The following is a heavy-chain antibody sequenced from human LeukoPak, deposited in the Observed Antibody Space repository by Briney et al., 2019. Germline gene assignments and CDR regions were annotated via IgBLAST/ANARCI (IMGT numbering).Heavy chain of an antibody. CDR1: GGSISSYY. V-gene: IGHV4-59*12. Sequence: PSETLSLTCTVSGGSISSYYWSWIRQPPGKGLEWIGYIYYSGSTYYNPSLKSRVTISVDTSKNQFSLKLSSVTAADTAVYYCARNSILTGYYRREYYFDYWGQGTLVTVSS. J-gene: IGHJ4*02. CDR3: ARNSILTGYYRREYYFDY. CDR2: IYYSGST. D-gene: IGHD3-9*01.